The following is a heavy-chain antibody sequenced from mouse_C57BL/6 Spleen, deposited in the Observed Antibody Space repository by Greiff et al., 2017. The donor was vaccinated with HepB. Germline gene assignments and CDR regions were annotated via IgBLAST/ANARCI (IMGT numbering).Heavy chain of an antibody. Sequence: VQLQQPGAELVMPGASVKLSCKVSGYTFTSYWMHWVKQRPGQGLEWIGEIDPYDSYTNYNQKFKGQYTLTVDTSSSTAYMQLISLTSEDSAVYYCARGATPVGGGAMDYWGQGTSVTVSS. V-gene: IGHV1-69*01. CDR3: ARGATPVGGGAMDY. CDR2: IDPYDSYT. J-gene: IGHJ4*01. D-gene: IGHD1-1*01. CDR1: GYTFTSYW.